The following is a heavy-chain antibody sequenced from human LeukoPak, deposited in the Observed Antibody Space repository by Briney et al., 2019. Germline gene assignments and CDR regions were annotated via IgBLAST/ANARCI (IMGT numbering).Heavy chain of an antibody. CDR1: GGSFSGYY. CDR3: ARSAGAQPNPYDY. Sequence: PSETLSLTCAVYGGSFSGYYWSWIRQPPGKGLEWIGEINHSGSTNYNPSLKSRVTISVDTSKNQFSLKLSSVTAADTAVYYCARSAGAQPNPYDYWGQGTPVTVSS. J-gene: IGHJ4*02. CDR2: INHSGST. D-gene: IGHD6-13*01. V-gene: IGHV4-34*01.